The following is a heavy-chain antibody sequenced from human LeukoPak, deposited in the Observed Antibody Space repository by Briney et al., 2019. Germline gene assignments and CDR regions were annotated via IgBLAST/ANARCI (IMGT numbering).Heavy chain of an antibody. Sequence: GGSLRLSCAASGFTFSGSAMHWVRQASGKGLEWVARIRSKANSYATAYAASVKGRFAISREDAKNTAFLQMNSLKTEDTAVYYCTTIGGDFWSGYGAFDIWGQGTMVTVSS. CDR2: IRSKANSYAT. V-gene: IGHV3-73*01. CDR1: GFTFSGSA. D-gene: IGHD3-3*01. CDR3: TTIGGDFWSGYGAFDI. J-gene: IGHJ3*02.